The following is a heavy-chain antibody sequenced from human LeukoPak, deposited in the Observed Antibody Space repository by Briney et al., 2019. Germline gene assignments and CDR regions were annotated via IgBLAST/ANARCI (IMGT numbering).Heavy chain of an antibody. Sequence: GGSLRLSCAASRFTFSNYVMNWVRQAPGKGLEWVSGIGGSDGSTYYADSVKGRFTISRDNSKNTLYLQMNSLRAEDTALYYCTKGTWIQLWSLFDPWGQGTLVTVSS. CDR3: TKGTWIQLWSLFDP. CDR2: IGGSDGST. CDR1: RFTFSNYV. D-gene: IGHD5-18*01. J-gene: IGHJ5*02. V-gene: IGHV3-23*01.